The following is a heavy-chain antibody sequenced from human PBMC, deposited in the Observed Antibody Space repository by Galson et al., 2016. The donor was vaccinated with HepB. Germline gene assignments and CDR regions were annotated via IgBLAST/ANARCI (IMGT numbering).Heavy chain of an antibody. CDR2: INHSGST. CDR1: GGSFSGYY. D-gene: IGHD2-15*01. Sequence: LSLTCAVYGGSFSGYYWSWIRQPPGKGLEWIGEINHSGSTNYNPSLKSRVTISVDTSKNQFSLKLSSVTAADTAVYYCARVRVVAMWGGVDWFDPWGQGILVIVSS. J-gene: IGHJ5*02. V-gene: IGHV4-34*01. CDR3: ARVRVVAMWGGVDWFDP.